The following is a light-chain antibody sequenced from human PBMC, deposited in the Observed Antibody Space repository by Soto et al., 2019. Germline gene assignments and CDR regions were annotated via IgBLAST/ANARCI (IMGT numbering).Light chain of an antibody. CDR2: DAS. J-gene: IGKJ5*01. CDR3: QQYQNLPT. Sequence: DIQMTHSPSSLSASVGDRVTITCQASQNINNYLNWYQQKPGRAPKLLIYDASNLEAGVPSRFRGSGSGTDFTFTISRLQPEDIATYSSQQYQNLPTFGQGTRLDIX. V-gene: IGKV1-33*01. CDR1: QNINNY.